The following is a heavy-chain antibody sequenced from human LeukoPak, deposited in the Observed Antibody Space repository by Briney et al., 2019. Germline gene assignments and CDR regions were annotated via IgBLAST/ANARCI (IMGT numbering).Heavy chain of an antibody. CDR3: AKDLGGDSSGYYLDY. V-gene: IGHV3-23*01. CDR2: ISGSGGST. J-gene: IGHJ4*02. CDR1: GFTFSSYA. Sequence: PGGSLRLSCAASGFTFSSYAMSWVRQAPGKGLEWVSAISGSGGSTYYADSVKGRFTISRDNSKNTLYLQMNSLRAEDTAVYYCAKDLGGDSSGYYLDYWGQGTLVTVSS. D-gene: IGHD3-22*01.